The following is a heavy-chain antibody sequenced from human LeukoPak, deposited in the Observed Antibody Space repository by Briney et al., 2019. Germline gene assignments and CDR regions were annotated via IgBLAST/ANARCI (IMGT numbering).Heavy chain of an antibody. Sequence: PGGSLRLSCAASGFIVSDYYMNWIRQAPGKGLEWVSVIYSGGSTFYADSVKGRFTISRDNSKNTLYLQMNSLRAEDTAVYYCARDPNYYGSANFALDVWGQGTTVTVSS. D-gene: IGHD3-10*01. CDR1: GFIVSDYY. V-gene: IGHV3-53*01. CDR2: IYSGGST. CDR3: ARDPNYYGSANFALDV. J-gene: IGHJ6*02.